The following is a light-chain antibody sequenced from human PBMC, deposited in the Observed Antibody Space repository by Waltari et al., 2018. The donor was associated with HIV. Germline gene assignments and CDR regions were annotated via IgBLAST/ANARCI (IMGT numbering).Light chain of an antibody. CDR2: DVN. J-gene: IGLJ2*01. Sequence: QSALTQPASVSESPGQSITISCSGTSSDIGSYNLVSWYQQHPGKAPKLIIYDVNKPHSGVSNRFSGSKSGNTASLTISGLQAEDEADYYCSSYAGARGGVFGGGTKLTVL. CDR1: SSDIGSYNL. V-gene: IGLV2-23*02. CDR3: SSYAGARGGV.